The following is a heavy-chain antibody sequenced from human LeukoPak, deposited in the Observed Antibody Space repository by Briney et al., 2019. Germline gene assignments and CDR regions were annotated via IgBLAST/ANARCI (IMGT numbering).Heavy chain of an antibody. CDR3: ARTDYYDSSGYYYLYYFDY. D-gene: IGHD3-22*01. Sequence: PGGSLRLSCAASGFTFSSYSMNWVRQAPGKGLEWVSSISSSSSYIYYADSVKGRFTISRDNAKNSLYLQMNSLRAEDTAVYYCARTDYYDSSGYYYLYYFDYWRQGTLVTVSS. J-gene: IGHJ4*02. V-gene: IGHV3-21*01. CDR2: ISSSSSYI. CDR1: GFTFSSYS.